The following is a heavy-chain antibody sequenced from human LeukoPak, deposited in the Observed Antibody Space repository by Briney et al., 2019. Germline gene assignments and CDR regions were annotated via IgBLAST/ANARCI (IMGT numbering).Heavy chain of an antibody. CDR2: INPNSGGT. V-gene: IGHV1-2*02. J-gene: IGHJ4*02. D-gene: IGHD2-2*01. CDR3: ARDPKPAALYFDY. Sequence: ASVKVSCKASGYTFTGYYMHWVRQAPGQGLEWMGWINPNSGGTNYAQKFQGRVTMTRDTSISTAYMELSRLRSDDTAVYYCARDPKPAALYFDYGGQGPLATVPS. CDR1: GYTFTGYY.